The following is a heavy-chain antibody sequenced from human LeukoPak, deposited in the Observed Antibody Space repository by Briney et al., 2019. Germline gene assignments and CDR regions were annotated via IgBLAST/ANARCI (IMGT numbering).Heavy chain of an antibody. Sequence: GGSLRLSCAASGFTFSSYAMTWVRQAPGKGLEWVSGVSASGGSTYYADSVKGHFTISRDNSKNTLYLQMNSLRAEDTAVYYCAKGVIAVAPFDYWGQGTLVTVSS. V-gene: IGHV3-23*01. CDR2: VSASGGST. D-gene: IGHD6-19*01. CDR1: GFTFSSYA. CDR3: AKGVIAVAPFDY. J-gene: IGHJ4*02.